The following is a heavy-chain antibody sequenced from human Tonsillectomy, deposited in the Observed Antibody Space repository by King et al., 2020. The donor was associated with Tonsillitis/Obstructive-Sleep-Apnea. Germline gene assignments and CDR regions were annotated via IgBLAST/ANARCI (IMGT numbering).Heavy chain of an antibody. D-gene: IGHD1-7*01. Sequence: VQLVESGAEEEKPGETLEISCKGSGYRFTRHWIGWVRQMPGKGLEWMGIIYPSDSDTRYRPAFQGQVTISADKSISTAYLQWRSLKASDTAIYYCARSAPGTGNTPFEYWGQGTLVTVSS. CDR1: GYRFTRHW. J-gene: IGHJ4*02. CDR3: ARSAPGTGNTPFEY. CDR2: IYPSDSDT. V-gene: IGHV5-51*01.